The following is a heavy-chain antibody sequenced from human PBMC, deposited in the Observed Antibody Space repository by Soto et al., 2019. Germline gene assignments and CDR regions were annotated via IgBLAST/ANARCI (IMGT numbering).Heavy chain of an antibody. CDR1: GYTFTSYG. Sequence: QVQLVQSGAEVKKPGASVKVSCKASGYTFTSYGISWVRQAPGQGLEWMGWISAYNGNTKYAQKLQGRVTTTTDTSTGTAYVELRSLRSDDTAVYYCARDLGGSYYAPVDYWGQGTLVTVSS. J-gene: IGHJ4*02. CDR3: ARDLGGSYYAPVDY. CDR2: ISAYNGNT. V-gene: IGHV1-18*01. D-gene: IGHD1-26*01.